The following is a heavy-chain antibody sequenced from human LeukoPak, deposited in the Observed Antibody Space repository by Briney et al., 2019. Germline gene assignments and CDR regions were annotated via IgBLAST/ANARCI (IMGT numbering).Heavy chain of an antibody. Sequence: PSQTLSLTCTVSGGSISSYYWSWIRQPAGKGLEWIGRIYTSGSTNYNPSLKSRVTMSVDTSKNQFSLKLSSVTAADTAVYYCARDVGPYSSSWYGFGYWGQGTLVTVSS. CDR3: ARDVGPYSSSWYGFGY. D-gene: IGHD6-13*01. J-gene: IGHJ4*02. CDR2: IYTSGST. CDR1: GGSISSYY. V-gene: IGHV4-4*07.